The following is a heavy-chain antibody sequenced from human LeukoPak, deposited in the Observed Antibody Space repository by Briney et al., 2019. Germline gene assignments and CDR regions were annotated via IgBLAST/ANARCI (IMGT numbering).Heavy chain of an antibody. J-gene: IGHJ4*02. D-gene: IGHD1-26*01. V-gene: IGHV4-38-2*01. CDR1: GYSISSGYY. Sequence: SETLFLTCAVSGYSISSGYYWGWIRQPPGKGLEWIGSIYHSGSTYYNPSLKSRVTISVDTSKNQFSLNLSSVTAADTAVYYCASKPFLSGSFDYWGQGTLVTVSS. CDR3: ASKPFLSGSFDY. CDR2: IYHSGST.